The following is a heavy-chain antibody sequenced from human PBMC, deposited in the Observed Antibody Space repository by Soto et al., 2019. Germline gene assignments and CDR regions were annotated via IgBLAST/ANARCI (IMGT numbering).Heavy chain of an antibody. D-gene: IGHD3-10*01. CDR2: IKQDGSEK. V-gene: IGHV3-7*05. CDR3: ARDIGSGSYYPAIFDY. Sequence: EVQLVESGGGLVQPGGSLRLSCAASGFTFSSYWMSWVRQAPGKGLEWVANIKQDGSEKYYVDSVKGRFTISRDNAKNSLYLKMNSLRADDTAVYYCARDIGSGSYYPAIFDYWGQGTLVTVSS. J-gene: IGHJ4*02. CDR1: GFTFSSYW.